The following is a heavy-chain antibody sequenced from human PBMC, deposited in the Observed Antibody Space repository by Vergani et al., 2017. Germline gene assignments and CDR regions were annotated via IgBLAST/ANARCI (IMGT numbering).Heavy chain of an antibody. V-gene: IGHV1-46*03. CDR2: INPSGGST. CDR1: GYTFTSYY. J-gene: IGHJ5*02. CDR3: ARESGIAAAGTGTGFDP. D-gene: IGHD6-13*01. Sequence: QVQLVQSGAEVKKPGASVKVSCKASGYTFTSYYMHWVRQAPGQGLEWMGIINPSGGSTSYAQKFQGRVTMTRDTSTSTVYMELSSLRSEDTAVYYCARESGIAAAGTGTGFDPWGQGTLVTGSS.